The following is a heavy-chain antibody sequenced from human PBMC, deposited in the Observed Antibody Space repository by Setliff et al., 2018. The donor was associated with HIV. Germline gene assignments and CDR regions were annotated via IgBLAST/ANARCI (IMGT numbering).Heavy chain of an antibody. CDR3: LLDVPLILRTSPPL. J-gene: IGHJ4*02. Sequence: PSETLSLTCVVYGGSFSDYYWSWIRQPPGKGLEWIGEINHSGNTTYNPSLKSRVTMSVDTTKNQFSLKLNTVTAADTATYYCLLDVPLILRTSPPLWGQGTLVTVSS. CDR1: GGSFSDYY. CDR2: INHSGNT. V-gene: IGHV4-34*01. D-gene: IGHD1-7*01.